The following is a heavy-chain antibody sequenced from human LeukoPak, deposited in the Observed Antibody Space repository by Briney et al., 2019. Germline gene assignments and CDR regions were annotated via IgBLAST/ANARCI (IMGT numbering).Heavy chain of an antibody. CDR2: IYYGGST. D-gene: IGHD4-17*01. J-gene: IGHJ3*02. CDR3: ATHRGAGSGDYGNAFEI. Sequence: PSQTLSLTCTVSGASTGSRTYYWDWFRQPPGKGLEWIGNIYYGGSTHYNPSLKSRVTISVDTSKNQFSLKLNSVTAADTAVYYCATHRGAGSGDYGNAFEIWGQGTMVTVSS. V-gene: IGHV4-39*01. CDR1: GASTGSRTYY.